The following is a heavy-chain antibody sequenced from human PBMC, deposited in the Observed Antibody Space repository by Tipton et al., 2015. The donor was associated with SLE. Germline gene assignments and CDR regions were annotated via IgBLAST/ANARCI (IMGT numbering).Heavy chain of an antibody. V-gene: IGHV4-59*08. CDR2: IHYNGATTT. Sequence: LRLSCVASGFNFKTYELNWVRQAPGKGLEWIGFIHYNGATTTNYNPALERRLTISIDRSRNQFSLKLSSVTAADTAVYYCARLGYCTTDTCYTGIDLWAQGTLVTVSS. J-gene: IGHJ5*02. CDR3: ARLGYCTTDTCYTGIDL. D-gene: IGHD2-8*01. CDR1: GFNFKTYE.